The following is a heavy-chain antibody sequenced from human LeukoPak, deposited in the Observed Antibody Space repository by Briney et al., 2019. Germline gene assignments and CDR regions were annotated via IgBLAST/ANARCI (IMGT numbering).Heavy chain of an antibody. Sequence: SETLSLTCTVSGGSISSYYWSWIRQPPGKGLEWFGYIYYSGSTNYNPSLKSRVTISVDTSKNQFSLKLSSVTAADTAVYYCARDSSSWISHRGAFDIWGQGTMVTVSS. D-gene: IGHD6-13*01. CDR2: IYYSGST. CDR3: ARDSSSWISHRGAFDI. V-gene: IGHV4-59*01. CDR1: GGSISSYY. J-gene: IGHJ3*02.